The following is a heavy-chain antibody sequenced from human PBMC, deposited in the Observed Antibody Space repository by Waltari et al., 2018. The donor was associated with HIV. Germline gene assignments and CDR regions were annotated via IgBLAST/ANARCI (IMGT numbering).Heavy chain of an antibody. V-gene: IGHV1-8*01. J-gene: IGHJ3*02. Sequence: QVQLVQSGAEVKKHGASVKVSCKASGYTFTSYDITSVRQATGQGLEWMGWMNPNSGNTGYAQKFQGRVTMTRNTSISTAYMELSSLRSEDTAVYYCARVAGLRGAFDIWGQGTMVTVSS. CDR1: GYTFTSYD. CDR3: ARVAGLRGAFDI. CDR2: MNPNSGNT.